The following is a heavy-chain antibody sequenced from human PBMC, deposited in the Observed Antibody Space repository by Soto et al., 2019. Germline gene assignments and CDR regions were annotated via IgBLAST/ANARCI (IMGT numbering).Heavy chain of an antibody. CDR1: GGSISSGGYY. D-gene: IGHD6-19*01. V-gene: IGHV4-31*03. J-gene: IGHJ5*02. CDR2: IYYSGST. CDR3: ARLAVALSLFDP. Sequence: QVQLQESGPGLVKPSQTLSLTCTVSGGSISSGGYYWSWIRQHPGKGLEWIGYIYYSGSTYYNPSLKSRVTISVDTSKNPSSLKLSSVTAADKAVYYCARLAVALSLFDPWGQGTLVTVSS.